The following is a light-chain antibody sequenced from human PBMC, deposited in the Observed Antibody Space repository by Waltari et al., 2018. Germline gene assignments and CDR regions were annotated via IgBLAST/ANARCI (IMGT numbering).Light chain of an antibody. CDR3: YSKDTDGGSQGK. J-gene: IGLJ2*01. V-gene: IGLV3-10*01. CDR1: GLPKQY. Sequence: YDLTQPPSVSVSPGQTAAITCSGDGLPKQYTFWYQQKSGQAPVFVMYDANKRPSGSPGRFSGASAGTVATLTITGAQVDDEADYYCYSKDTDGGSQGKIGGGTKLTVL. CDR2: DAN.